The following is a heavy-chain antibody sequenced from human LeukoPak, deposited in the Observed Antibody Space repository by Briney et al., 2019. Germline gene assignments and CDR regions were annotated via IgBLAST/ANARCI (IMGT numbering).Heavy chain of an antibody. Sequence: GGSLRLSCAASGFTFSSYEMNWVRQAPGKGLEWVSYISSSGSTIYYADSVKGRFTISRDNAKNSLYLQMNSLRAEDTAVYYCERGLTMVRGALRWFDPWGQGTLVTVSS. V-gene: IGHV3-48*03. CDR1: GFTFSSYE. CDR3: ERGLTMVRGALRWFDP. J-gene: IGHJ5*02. D-gene: IGHD3-10*01. CDR2: ISSSGSTI.